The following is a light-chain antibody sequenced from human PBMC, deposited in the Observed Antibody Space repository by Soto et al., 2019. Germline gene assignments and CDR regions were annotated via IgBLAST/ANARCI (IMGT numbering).Light chain of an antibody. J-gene: IGKJ4*01. Sequence: EIVLTQSPATLSLSPGEGATLSCRASQSVSIYLAWYQQKPGQAPRLLIYDASNRATGIPARFSGSGSGTDFTLTISSLEPEDFAVYYCQHRFNWPVTFGGGTKVEIK. V-gene: IGKV3-11*01. CDR1: QSVSIY. CDR3: QHRFNWPVT. CDR2: DAS.